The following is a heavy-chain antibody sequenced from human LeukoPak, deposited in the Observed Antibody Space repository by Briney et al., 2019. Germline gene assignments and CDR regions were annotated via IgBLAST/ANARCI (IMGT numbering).Heavy chain of an antibody. D-gene: IGHD2-2*01. CDR1: GGTFSSYA. V-gene: IGHV1-69*05. Sequence: SVKVSCKASGGTFSSYAISWVRQAPGQGLEWMGGIIPIFGTANYAQKFQGRVTITTDESTSTAYMELSSLRSEDTAVYYCARVYCSSTSCYRVPDNWFDPWGQGTLVTVSS. CDR3: ARVYCSSTSCYRVPDNWFDP. J-gene: IGHJ5*02. CDR2: IIPIFGTA.